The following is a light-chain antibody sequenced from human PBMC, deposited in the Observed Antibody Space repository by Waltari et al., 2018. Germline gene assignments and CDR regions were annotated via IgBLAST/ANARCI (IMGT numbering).Light chain of an antibody. CDR3: QQYGTSPFT. CDR1: QSVGSSF. CDR2: GAS. J-gene: IGKJ3*01. V-gene: IGKV3-20*01. Sequence: EIVLTQSPGTLSLSPGEAANLSCRASQSVGSSFGAWYQQKPGQPPRLLIYGASSKATGIPDRLSGSGSETDFTLTISRLGPEDFAVYYCQQYGTSPFTFGPGTKVDIK.